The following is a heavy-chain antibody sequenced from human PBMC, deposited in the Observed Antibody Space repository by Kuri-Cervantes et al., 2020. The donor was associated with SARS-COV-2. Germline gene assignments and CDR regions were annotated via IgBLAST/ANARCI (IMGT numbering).Heavy chain of an antibody. CDR3: ARDSGGPCYSGYGCYYYYGLDV. Sequence: SETLSLTCGVYGGSFSGYYWSWIRQPPGKGLEWIGEITHSGSTNYNSSLKSRVTISVDTSKNQFSLKLTSVTAADSAVYYCARDSGGPCYSGYGCYYYYGLDVWGRGTTVTVSS. CDR1: GGSFSGYY. V-gene: IGHV4-34*01. D-gene: IGHD2-21*01. J-gene: IGHJ6*02. CDR2: ITHSGST.